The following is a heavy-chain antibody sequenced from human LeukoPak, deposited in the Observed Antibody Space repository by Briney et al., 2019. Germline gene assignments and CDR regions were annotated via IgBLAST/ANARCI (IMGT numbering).Heavy chain of an antibody. V-gene: IGHV1-69*04. J-gene: IGHJ5*02. CDR2: IIPILGIA. CDR3: ARGEIFGIAAAGTANNWFDP. D-gene: IGHD6-13*01. Sequence: ASVKVSCKASGGTFSSYAISWVRQAPGQGLEWMGRIIPILGIANYAQKFQGRVTITADKSTSTAYMELSSLRSEDTAMYYCARGEIFGIAAAGTANNWFDPWGQGTLVTVSS. CDR1: GGTFSSYA.